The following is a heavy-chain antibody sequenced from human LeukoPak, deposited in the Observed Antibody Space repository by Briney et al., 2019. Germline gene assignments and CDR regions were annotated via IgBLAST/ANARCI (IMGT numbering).Heavy chain of an antibody. J-gene: IGHJ4*02. V-gene: IGHV1-69*13. CDR3: VTPPEYSSSLHFDY. Sequence: GASVKVSCKASGGTINNFAINWVRQAPGEGLEWMGGITPIFGAENYAQKFQGRVTIIADESTNIAYMELSSLRSEDTAVYYCVTPPEYSSSLHFDYWGQGTLVTVSS. CDR1: GGTINNFA. CDR2: ITPIFGAE. D-gene: IGHD6-6*01.